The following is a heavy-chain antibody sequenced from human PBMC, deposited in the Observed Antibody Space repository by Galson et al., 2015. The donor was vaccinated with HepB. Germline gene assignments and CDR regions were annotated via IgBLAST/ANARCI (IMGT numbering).Heavy chain of an antibody. V-gene: IGHV4-39*01. J-gene: IGHJ5*02. CDR3: ARRGNGFDP. Sequence: LFLTCTVSGGSISTTSYYWGRIRQSPGKGLEWIGNIYYSGSTYYNPSLKSRVTISVDTSKNQFSLKVSSVTAADTAGYYCARRGNGFDPWGQGSLVTVSS. CDR2: IYYSGST. CDR1: GGSISTTSYY.